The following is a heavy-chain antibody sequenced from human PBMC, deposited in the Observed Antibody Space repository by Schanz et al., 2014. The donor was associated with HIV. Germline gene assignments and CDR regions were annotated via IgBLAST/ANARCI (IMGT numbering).Heavy chain of an antibody. CDR3: ARDNWGPDH. J-gene: IGHJ4*02. CDR1: GFTFSSYG. Sequence: QVQLVESGGGVVQPGRSLRLSCAASGFTFSSYGMHLVRQVPGRGLKWVAVIWSDGSNECYADAAKGRFTISRANSKNTLYLQMNSLTVDDTAVYFCARDNWGPDHWGQGTLVTVSS. CDR2: IWSDGSNE. D-gene: IGHD3-16*01. V-gene: IGHV3-33*01.